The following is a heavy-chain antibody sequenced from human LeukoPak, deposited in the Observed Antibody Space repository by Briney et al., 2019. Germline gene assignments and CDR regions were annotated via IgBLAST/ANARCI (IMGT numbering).Heavy chain of an antibody. CDR2: ISGSGGST. CDR1: GFTFSSYA. J-gene: IGHJ4*02. CDR3: AKDGGSVVPADTFDY. Sequence: GGSLRLSCAASGFTFSSYAMSWVRQAPGKGLEWVSAISGSGGSTYYADSVKGRFTISRDNSKNTLYLQMNSLRAGDTAVYYCAKDGGSVVPADTFDYWGQGTLVTVSS. D-gene: IGHD2-2*01. V-gene: IGHV3-23*01.